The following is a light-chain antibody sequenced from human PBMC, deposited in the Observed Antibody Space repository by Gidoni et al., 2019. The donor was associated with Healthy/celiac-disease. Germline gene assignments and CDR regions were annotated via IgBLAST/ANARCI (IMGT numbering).Light chain of an antibody. Sequence: SVLTHPPSVSGAPVQRVTISSTGSSSNIGAGYDVHWYQQLPGPAPKLLIYGNSNRPSGVPDRFSGSKSSTSASLAITGLQAEDEADYYCQSYDSSLVVFGGGTKLTVL. CDR1: SSNIGAGYD. V-gene: IGLV1-40*01. CDR3: QSYDSSLVV. J-gene: IGLJ2*01. CDR2: GNS.